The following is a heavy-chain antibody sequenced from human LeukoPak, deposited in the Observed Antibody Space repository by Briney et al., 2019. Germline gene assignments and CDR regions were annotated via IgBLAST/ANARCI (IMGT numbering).Heavy chain of an antibody. CDR1: GFTFSSYS. J-gene: IGHJ5*02. D-gene: IGHD2-2*01. V-gene: IGHV3-21*01. CDR2: ISSSSSYI. Sequence: PGGSLRLSCAASGFTFSSYSMNWVRQAPGKGLEWVSSISSSSSYIYYADSVKGRFTISRDNAKNSLYLQMNRLRAEDTAVYYCARDRGDIVVVPAAPYFDPWGQGTLVTVSS. CDR3: ARDRGDIVVVPAAPYFDP.